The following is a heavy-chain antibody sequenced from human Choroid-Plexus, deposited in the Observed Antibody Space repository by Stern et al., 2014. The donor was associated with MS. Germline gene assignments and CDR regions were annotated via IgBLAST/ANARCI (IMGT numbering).Heavy chain of an antibody. D-gene: IGHD2/OR15-2a*01. CDR3: AKDRQYLTYFFDH. CDR2: VSDDGSNK. Sequence: VQLVQSGGGVVQPGRPLRLSCVASGFTFGSCAMHWVRQAPGKGLEWVAGVSDDGSNKYYADAVKGRFTISRDKSHNTLYMQMSSLRPEDAAVYYCAKDRQYLTYFFDHWGQGSLVTVSS. J-gene: IGHJ5*02. V-gene: IGHV3-30*18. CDR1: GFTFGSCA.